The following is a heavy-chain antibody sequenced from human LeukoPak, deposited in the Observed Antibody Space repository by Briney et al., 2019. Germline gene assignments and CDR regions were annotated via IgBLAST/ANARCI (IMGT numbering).Heavy chain of an antibody. CDR3: ASLRPAYGDYYYGMDV. J-gene: IGHJ6*02. CDR2: IFSSGST. Sequence: SETLSLTCTVSGGSISSDYWTWIRQPPGKGLEWIGYIFSSGSTNSNPSLKSRVTISVDTSKNQFSLKLGSVTAADTAVYYCASLRPAYGDYYYGMDVWGQGTTVTVSS. V-gene: IGHV4-59*01. CDR1: GGSISSDY. D-gene: IGHD4-17*01.